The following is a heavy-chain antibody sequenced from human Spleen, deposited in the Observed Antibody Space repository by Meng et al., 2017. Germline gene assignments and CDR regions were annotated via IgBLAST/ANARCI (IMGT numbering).Heavy chain of an antibody. D-gene: IGHD7-27*01. V-gene: IGHV1-8*02. Sequence: ASVKVSCKASGSGYYIHWVRQAPGQGLEWMGWMNPNSGNTGYAQKFQGRVTMTRNTSISTAYMELSSLRSEDTAVYYCARGDWGYYYYYYGMDVWGQGTTVTVSS. J-gene: IGHJ6*02. CDR1: GSGYY. CDR2: MNPNSGNT. CDR3: ARGDWGYYYYYYGMDV.